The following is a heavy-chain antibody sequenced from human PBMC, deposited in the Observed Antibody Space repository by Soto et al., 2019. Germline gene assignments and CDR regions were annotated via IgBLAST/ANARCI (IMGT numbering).Heavy chain of an antibody. CDR2: IKQDGSEK. D-gene: IGHD3-22*01. V-gene: IGHV3-7*03. CDR1: GFTFSSYW. Sequence: PGGSLRLSCAASGFTFSSYWMSWVRQAPGKGLEWVANIKQDGSEKYYVDSVKGRFTISRDNAKNSLYLQMNSLRAEDTAVYYCARVWGSYYDSSGHNKYYYYYYGMDVWGQGTTVTVSS. CDR3: ARVWGSYYDSSGHNKYYYYYYGMDV. J-gene: IGHJ6*02.